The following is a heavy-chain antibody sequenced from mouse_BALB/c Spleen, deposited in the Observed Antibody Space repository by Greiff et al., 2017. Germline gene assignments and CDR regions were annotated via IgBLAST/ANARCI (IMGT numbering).Heavy chain of an antibody. Sequence: VQLQQSGAELARPGASVKLSCKASGYTFTSYWMQWVKQRPGQGLEWIGAIYPGDGDTRYTQKFKGKATLTADKSSSTAYMQLSSLASEDSAVYYCARELGRRGAMDYWGQGTSVTVSS. CDR2: IYPGDGDT. CDR1: GYTFTSYW. V-gene: IGHV1-87*01. CDR3: ARELGRRGAMDY. D-gene: IGHD4-1*01. J-gene: IGHJ4*01.